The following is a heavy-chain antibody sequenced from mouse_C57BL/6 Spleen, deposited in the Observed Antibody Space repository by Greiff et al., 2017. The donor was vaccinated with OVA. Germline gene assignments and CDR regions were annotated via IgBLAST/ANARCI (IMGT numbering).Heavy chain of an antibody. CDR1: GFTFSDYY. J-gene: IGHJ2*01. Sequence: EVMLVESEGGLVQPGSSMKLSCTASGFTFSDYYMAWVRQVPEKGLEWVANINYDGSSTYYLDSLKSRFIISRDNAKNILYLQMSSLKSEDTATYYCARGDYDEGFDYWGQGTTLTVSS. V-gene: IGHV5-16*01. D-gene: IGHD2-4*01. CDR3: ARGDYDEGFDY. CDR2: INYDGSST.